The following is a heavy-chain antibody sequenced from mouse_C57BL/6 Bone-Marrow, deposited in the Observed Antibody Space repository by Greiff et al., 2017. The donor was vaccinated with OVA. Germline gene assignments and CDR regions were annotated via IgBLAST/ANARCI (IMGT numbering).Heavy chain of an antibody. CDR2: IWTGGGT. CDR1: GFSLTSYA. CDR3: ARSITTVVADWYFDV. V-gene: IGHV2-9-1*01. Sequence: VQLVESGPGLVAPSQSLSITCTVSGFSLTSYAISWVRQPPGKGLEWLGVIWTGGGTNYNSAPKSRLSISKDNSKSQVFLKMNSLQTDDTARYYCARSITTVVADWYFDVWGTGTTVTVSS. J-gene: IGHJ1*03. D-gene: IGHD1-1*01.